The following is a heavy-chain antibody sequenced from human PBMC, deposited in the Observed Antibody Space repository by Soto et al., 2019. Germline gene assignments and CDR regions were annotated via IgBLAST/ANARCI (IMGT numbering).Heavy chain of an antibody. D-gene: IGHD2-2*01. J-gene: IGHJ6*02. V-gene: IGHV1-18*01. Sequence: GASVKVSCKASGYTFTSYGMSWVRQAPGQGLEWMGWISAYNGNTNYAQKLQGRVTMTTDTSTSTAYMELRSLRSDDTAVYYCARHCISTSCYDYYYGMDVWGQGTTVTVSS. CDR1: GYTFTSYG. CDR3: ARHCISTSCYDYYYGMDV. CDR2: ISAYNGNT.